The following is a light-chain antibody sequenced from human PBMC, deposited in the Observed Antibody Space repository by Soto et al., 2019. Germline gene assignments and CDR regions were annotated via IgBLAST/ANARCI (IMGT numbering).Light chain of an antibody. Sequence: EIVMTQSPATLSVSPGERATLSCRASQSVHSNLAWYQQKPGQAPRLLISGASTRATGIPARFSGSGFGTEFTLTISSLQSEDFAVYYCQQYNYWPPFTFGPGTKVDIK. V-gene: IGKV3-15*01. J-gene: IGKJ3*01. CDR2: GAS. CDR1: QSVHSN. CDR3: QQYNYWPPFT.